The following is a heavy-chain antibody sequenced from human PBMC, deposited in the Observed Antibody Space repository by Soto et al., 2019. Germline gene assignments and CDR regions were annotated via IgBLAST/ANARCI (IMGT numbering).Heavy chain of an antibody. CDR2: IIPIFGTA. CDR1: GGTFSSYA. Sequence: QVQLVQSGAEVKKPGSSVKVSCKASGGTFSSYAISWVRQAPGQGLEWMGGIIPIFGTAHYAQKFQGRVTITADESTSTAYMELSSLRSEDTAVYYCARGGDCSSTSCYTSPFDYWGQGTLVTVSS. J-gene: IGHJ4*02. CDR3: ARGGDCSSTSCYTSPFDY. D-gene: IGHD2-2*02. V-gene: IGHV1-69*01.